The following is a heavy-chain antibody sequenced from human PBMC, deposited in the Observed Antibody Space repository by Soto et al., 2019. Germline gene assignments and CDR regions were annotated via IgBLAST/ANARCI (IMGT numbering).Heavy chain of an antibody. CDR2: IYSGGST. V-gene: IGHV3-53*04. Sequence: GGSLRLSCAASGFTVSSNYMSWVRQAPGKGLEWVSVIYSGGSTYYADSVKGRFTISRHNSKNTLYLQMNSLRAEDTAVYYCVGGRYDYIWGSYRFDGPRAFDIWGQGTMVTVSS. D-gene: IGHD3-16*02. J-gene: IGHJ3*02. CDR3: VGGRYDYIWGSYRFDGPRAFDI. CDR1: GFTVSSNY.